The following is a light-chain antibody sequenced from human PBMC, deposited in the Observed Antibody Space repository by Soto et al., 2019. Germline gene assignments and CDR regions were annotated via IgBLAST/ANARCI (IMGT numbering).Light chain of an antibody. CDR2: EVS. J-gene: IGLJ2*01. Sequence: QSALTQPPSASVSPGQSVTISCTGTSSDVGGYNYVSWYQQHPGKAPKLMMYEVSKRPSGVPDRFSGSKSGNTASLTVSGLQAEDEADYYCSSYAGSNNIVVFGGGTKLTLL. CDR3: SSYAGSNNIVV. CDR1: SSDVGGYNY. V-gene: IGLV2-8*01.